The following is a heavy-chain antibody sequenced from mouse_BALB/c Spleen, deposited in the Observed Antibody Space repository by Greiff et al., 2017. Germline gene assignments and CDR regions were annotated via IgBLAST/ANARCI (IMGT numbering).Heavy chain of an antibody. V-gene: IGHV1S81*02. CDR1: GYTFTSYY. D-gene: IGHD1-1*01. CDR2: INPSNGGT. CDR3: ARDYGRSPCFAY. Sequence: QVQLQQSGAELVKPGASVKLSCKASGYTFTSYYMYWVKQRPGQGLEWIGEINPSNGGTNFNEKFKSKATLTVDKSSSTAYMQLSSLTSEDSAVYYCARDYGRSPCFAYWGQGTLGTVSA. J-gene: IGHJ3*01.